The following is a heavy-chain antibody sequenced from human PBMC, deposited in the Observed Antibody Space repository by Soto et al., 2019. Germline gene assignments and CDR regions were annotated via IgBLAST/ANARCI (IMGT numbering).Heavy chain of an antibody. CDR3: ARAGTSSWYGYFDY. V-gene: IGHV4-59*01. CDR2: IYYSGST. D-gene: IGHD6-13*01. CDR1: GGSINNYY. Sequence: ETLSLTCTVSGGSINNYYWSWIRQPPGRGLEWIGYIYYSGSTNYNPSLKRRLTLSVHTSKNQFSLNLSSVTTADTAVYYCARAGTSSWYGYFDYWGQGAQVTVSS. J-gene: IGHJ4*02.